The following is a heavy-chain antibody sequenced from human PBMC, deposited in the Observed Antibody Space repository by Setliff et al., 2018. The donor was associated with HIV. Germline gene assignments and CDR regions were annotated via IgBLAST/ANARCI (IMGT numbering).Heavy chain of an antibody. J-gene: IGHJ4*02. CDR3: AKDHKGYYYDRSGYHYEGVDY. V-gene: IGHV3-33*06. CDR1: GFTFSNAW. D-gene: IGHD3-22*01. CDR2: IWYDGSKK. Sequence: GGSLRLSCAASGFTFSNAWMNWVRQAPGKGLEWVAIIWYDGSKKYYADSVKGRFTMSRDNSKNTLYLQMNSLRAEDTAVYYCAKDHKGYYYDRSGYHYEGVDYWGQGTLVTVSS.